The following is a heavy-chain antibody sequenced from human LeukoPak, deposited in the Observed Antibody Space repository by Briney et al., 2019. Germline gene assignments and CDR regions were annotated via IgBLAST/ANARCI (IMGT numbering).Heavy chain of an antibody. Sequence: ASVKVSCKTSGYSFTDYYMHWVRQSPGQGLEWMGWINPNSGGTSSAQKFQGRVTMTRDTSITTVYMEVRWLTSDDTAIYYCARADRLDGGSNLIGPWGQGTLVTVSS. CDR3: ARADRLDGGSNLIGP. CDR2: INPNSGGT. J-gene: IGHJ5*02. V-gene: IGHV1-2*02. D-gene: IGHD2-21*01. CDR1: GYSFTDYY.